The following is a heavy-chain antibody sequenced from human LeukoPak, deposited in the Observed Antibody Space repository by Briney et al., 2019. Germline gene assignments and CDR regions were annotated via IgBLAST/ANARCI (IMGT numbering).Heavy chain of an antibody. CDR3: ARDSMATFDY. Sequence: SETLSLTCAVSGGSISSSNWWSWVRQPPGKGLEWIGEIYHSGSTNYNPSLKSRVTISVDTSKNQFSLKLSSVTAADTAVYYCARDSMATFDYWGQRTLVTVSS. J-gene: IGHJ4*02. D-gene: IGHD5-24*01. V-gene: IGHV4-4*02. CDR2: IYHSGST. CDR1: GGSISSSNW.